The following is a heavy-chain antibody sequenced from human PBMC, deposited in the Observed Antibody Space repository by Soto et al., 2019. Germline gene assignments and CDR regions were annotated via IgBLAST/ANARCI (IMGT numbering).Heavy chain of an antibody. D-gene: IGHD3-9*01. CDR2: IYYSGST. CDR1: GGSISSGGYY. Sequence: PSETLSLTCTVSGGSISSGGYYWSWIRQHPGKGLEWIGYIYYSGSTYYNPSLKSRVTISVDTSKNQFSLKLSSVTAADTAVYYCARSQPDILTGYPVLAYFDYWGQGTLVTVSS. J-gene: IGHJ4*02. V-gene: IGHV4-31*03. CDR3: ARSQPDILTGYPVLAYFDY.